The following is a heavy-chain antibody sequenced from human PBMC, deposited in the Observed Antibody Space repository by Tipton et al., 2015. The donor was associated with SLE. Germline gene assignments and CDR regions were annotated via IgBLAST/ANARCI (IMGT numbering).Heavy chain of an antibody. CDR3: ARDGGGIQLWSGFDY. CDR2: INAGNGNT. J-gene: IGHJ4*02. CDR1: GYTFTSYA. V-gene: IGHV1-3*01. Sequence: QVQLVQSGAEVKKPGASVKVSCKASGYTFTSYAMHWVRQDPGQRLEWMGWINAGNGNTKYSQKFQGRVTITRDTSASTAYMELSSLRSEDTAVYYCARDGGGIQLWSGFDYWGQGTLVTVSS. D-gene: IGHD5-18*01.